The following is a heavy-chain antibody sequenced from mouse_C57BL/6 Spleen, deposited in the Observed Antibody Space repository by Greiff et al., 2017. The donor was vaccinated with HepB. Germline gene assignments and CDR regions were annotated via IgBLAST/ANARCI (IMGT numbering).Heavy chain of an antibody. J-gene: IGHJ1*03. Sequence: QVQLQQSGAELVRPGASVKLSCKASGYTFTDYYINWVKQRPGQGLEWIARIYPGSGNTYYNEKFKGKATLTAEKSSSTAYMQLSSLTSEDSAVYFCARREFITTVEGYFDVWGTGTTVTVSS. CDR3: ARREFITTVEGYFDV. V-gene: IGHV1-76*01. CDR2: IYPGSGNT. D-gene: IGHD1-1*01. CDR1: GYTFTDYY.